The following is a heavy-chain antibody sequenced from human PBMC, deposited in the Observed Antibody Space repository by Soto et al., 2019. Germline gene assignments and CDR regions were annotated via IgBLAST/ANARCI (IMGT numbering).Heavy chain of an antibody. V-gene: IGHV3-21*01. CDR1: GFTFSSYS. CDR3: ARGPSLLRFLEWAFDI. CDR2: ISSSSSYI. J-gene: IGHJ3*02. D-gene: IGHD3-3*01. Sequence: PGGSLRLSCAASGFTFSSYSMNWVRQAPGKGLEWVSSISSSSSYIYYADSVKGRFTIPRDNAKNSLYLQMNSLRAEDTAVYYCARGPSLLRFLEWAFDIWGQGTMVTVSS.